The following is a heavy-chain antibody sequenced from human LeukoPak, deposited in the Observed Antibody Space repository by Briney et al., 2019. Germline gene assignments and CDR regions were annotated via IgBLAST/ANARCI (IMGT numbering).Heavy chain of an antibody. CDR2: VYHGGST. CDR1: GASISSSAR. CDR3: ARRGYSGYEAYFDY. D-gene: IGHD5-12*01. J-gene: IGHJ4*02. V-gene: IGHV4-4*02. Sequence: SGTLSLTCAVSGASISSSARWSWVRQFPGKGLEWIGEVYHGGSTNYNPSLKSRVTISLDNSNNHFSLRLSSVTAADTARYYCARRGYSGYEAYFDYWGQGTLATVSS.